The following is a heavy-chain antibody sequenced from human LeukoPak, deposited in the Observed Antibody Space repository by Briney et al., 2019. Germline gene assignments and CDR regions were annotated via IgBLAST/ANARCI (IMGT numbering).Heavy chain of an antibody. CDR3: ARENLSGYFDY. J-gene: IGHJ4*02. Sequence: SETLSLTRTVSGGSISSYYWSWIRQPPGKGLEWIGDIYYSGSTNYNPSLKSRVTISVDTSKNQFSLKLSSVPAADTAVYYCARENLSGYFDYWGQGTLVTVSS. CDR1: GGSISSYY. V-gene: IGHV4-59*01. D-gene: IGHD6-25*01. CDR2: IYYSGST.